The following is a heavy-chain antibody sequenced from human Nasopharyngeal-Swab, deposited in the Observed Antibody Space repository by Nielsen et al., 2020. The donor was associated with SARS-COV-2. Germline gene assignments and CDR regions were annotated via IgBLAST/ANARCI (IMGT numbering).Heavy chain of an antibody. D-gene: IGHD2-2*01. CDR2: IYWDDDK. CDR3: AHSRSSMTVTPDY. Sequence: SGPTLVKPTQTLTLTCSFSGFSLDTAAESVGWIRQPPGKALEWLALIYWDDDKRYIPSLRTRLTITKDTSKNQVVLTMINMDPVDTGTYFCAHSRSSMTVTPDYWGQGTLVTVSS. V-gene: IGHV2-5*02. CDR1: GFSLDTAAES. J-gene: IGHJ4*02.